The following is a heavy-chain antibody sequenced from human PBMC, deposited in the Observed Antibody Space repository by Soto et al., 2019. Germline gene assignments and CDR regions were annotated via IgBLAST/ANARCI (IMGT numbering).Heavy chain of an antibody. CDR3: AEDAGIRYFDWLLSR. CDR2: ISGSGGST. J-gene: IGHJ4*02. V-gene: IGHV3-23*01. D-gene: IGHD3-9*01. CDR1: GFTFSSYA. Sequence: GGSLSLSWAASGFTFSSYAMSWVRQARGKGLEWVSAISGSGGSTYYADSVKGRFTISRDNSKNTLYLQMNSLRAEDTAVYFFAEDAGIRYFDWLLSRWGQGTLVTVSS.